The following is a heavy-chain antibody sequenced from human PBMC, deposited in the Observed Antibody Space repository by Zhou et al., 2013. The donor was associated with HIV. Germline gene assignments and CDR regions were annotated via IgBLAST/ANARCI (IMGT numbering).Heavy chain of an antibody. Sequence: QVQLVQSGAEVKKPGASVKVSCKASGFTFTGFGISWVRQAPGQGLEWVGWISSYRGHTNYAQKLQGRVTMTTDTSTSTAYMELRSLRSDDTALYYCARGEGSYDSSGYYYWGQGTLVTVSS. V-gene: IGHV1-18*01. D-gene: IGHD3-22*01. J-gene: IGHJ4*02. CDR1: GFTFTGFG. CDR2: ISSYRGHT. CDR3: ARGEGSYDSSGYYY.